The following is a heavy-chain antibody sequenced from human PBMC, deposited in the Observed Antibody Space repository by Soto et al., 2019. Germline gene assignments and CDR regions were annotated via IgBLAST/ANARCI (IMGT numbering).Heavy chain of an antibody. Sequence: ASVKVSCKASGYTFTSYYMHWVRQAPGQGLEWMGIINPSGGSTSYAQKFQGRVTMTRDTSTSTVYMELSSLRSEDTAVYYCARVPYYYASTGYYSYYGIDVWGPGTPATVSS. CDR2: INPSGGST. V-gene: IGHV1-46*01. CDR1: GYTFTSYY. J-gene: IGHJ6*02. D-gene: IGHD3-22*01. CDR3: ARVPYYYASTGYYSYYGIDV.